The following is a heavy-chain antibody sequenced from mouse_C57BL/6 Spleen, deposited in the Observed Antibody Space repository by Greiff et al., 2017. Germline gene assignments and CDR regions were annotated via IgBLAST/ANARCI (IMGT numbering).Heavy chain of an antibody. D-gene: IGHD2-3*01. V-gene: IGHV1-54*01. Sequence: QVQLKQSGAELVRPGTSVKVSCKASGYAFTNYLIEWVKQRPGQGLEWIGVINPGSGGTNYNEKFKGKATLTADKSSSTAYMQLSSLTSEDSAVYFCAREENDGYYSAWFAYWGQGTLVTVSA. J-gene: IGHJ3*01. CDR2: INPGSGGT. CDR3: AREENDGYYSAWFAY. CDR1: GYAFTNYL.